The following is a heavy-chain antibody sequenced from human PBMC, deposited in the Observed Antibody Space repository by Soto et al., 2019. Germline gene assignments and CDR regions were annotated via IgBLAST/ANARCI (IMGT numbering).Heavy chain of an antibody. J-gene: IGHJ4*02. CDR1: GYTFTDHG. V-gene: IGHV1-18*01. Sequence: QVQLVQSGPEVKKPGASVTVSCKTSGYTFTDHGIDWVRQAPGQGLEWVGWVSSYNGNTNYAYNLKDRVIMTTDAAPSTAYMELRGLRSDDTAVYYCAREVEGSSSPADFWGQGTPVTVSS. CDR2: VSSYNGNT. D-gene: IGHD3-10*01. CDR3: AREVEGSSSPADF.